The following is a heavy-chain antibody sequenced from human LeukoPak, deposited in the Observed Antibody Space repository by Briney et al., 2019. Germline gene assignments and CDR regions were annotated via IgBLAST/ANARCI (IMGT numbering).Heavy chain of an antibody. CDR2: IFYSGST. Sequence: SETLSLTCTVSGGSISSSSYYWGWIRQPPGKGLEWIGHIFYSGSTYYNPSLKSRVTISVDTSKNQFSLKLSSVTAADTAVYYCARVDTAMVTFDYWGQGTLVTVSS. J-gene: IGHJ4*02. V-gene: IGHV4-39*07. CDR1: GGSISSSSYY. D-gene: IGHD5-18*01. CDR3: ARVDTAMVTFDY.